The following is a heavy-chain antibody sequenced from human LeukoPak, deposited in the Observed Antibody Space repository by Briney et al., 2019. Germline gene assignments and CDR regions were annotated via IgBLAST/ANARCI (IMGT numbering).Heavy chain of an antibody. Sequence: PGGSLRLSCAASGFTFSSYGMSWVRQAPGKGLEWVSAISGSGGSTYYADSVKGRFTISRDNSKNTLYLQMNSLRAEDTAVYYCARGFDWLLQYFDYWGQGTLVTVSS. CDR2: ISGSGGST. CDR1: GFTFSSYG. V-gene: IGHV3-23*01. J-gene: IGHJ4*02. D-gene: IGHD3-9*01. CDR3: ARGFDWLLQYFDY.